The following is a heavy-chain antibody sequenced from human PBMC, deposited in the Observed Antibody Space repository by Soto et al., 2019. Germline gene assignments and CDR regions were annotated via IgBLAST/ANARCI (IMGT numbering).Heavy chain of an antibody. CDR1: GYTFTSHY. Sequence: ASVKVSCKASGYTFTSHYMHWVRQAPGQGLEWMGIINPSGGSTSYAQKFQGRVTMTRDTSTSTVYMELSSLRSEDTAVYYCARAPGYCSSTSCYIGVWFDPWGQGTLVTVS. V-gene: IGHV1-46*01. D-gene: IGHD2-2*02. CDR3: ARAPGYCSSTSCYIGVWFDP. J-gene: IGHJ5*02. CDR2: INPSGGST.